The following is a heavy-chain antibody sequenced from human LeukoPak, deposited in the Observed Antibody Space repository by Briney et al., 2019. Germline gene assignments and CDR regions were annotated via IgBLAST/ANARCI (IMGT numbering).Heavy chain of an antibody. D-gene: IGHD3-3*01. CDR3: ARGSLEWLAHETLNWLDP. V-gene: IGHV4-59*01. J-gene: IGHJ5*02. CDR1: GGSISSYY. CDR2: IYYSGST. Sequence: PSETLSLTCTVSGGSISSYYWSWIRQPPGKGLEWIGYIYYSGSTNYNPSLKSRVTISVDTSKNQFSLKLSSVTAADTAVYYCARGSLEWLAHETLNWLDPWGQGTLVTVSS.